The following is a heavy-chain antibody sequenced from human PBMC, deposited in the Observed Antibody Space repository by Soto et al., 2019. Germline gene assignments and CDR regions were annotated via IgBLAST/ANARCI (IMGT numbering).Heavy chain of an antibody. CDR3: ARGLQGQVGMDV. J-gene: IGHJ6*02. Sequence: EVQLVESGGGLVQPGGSLRLSCASSGFTFSSYWMHWVRQTPGKGLEWVSRIQGDGTTTNYADSVRGRFTISRDNAKNTLSLQMNSPRVDDTAVYYCARGLQGQVGMDVGGQGTTAIVSS. CDR2: IQGDGTTT. CDR1: GFTFSSYW. V-gene: IGHV3-74*01.